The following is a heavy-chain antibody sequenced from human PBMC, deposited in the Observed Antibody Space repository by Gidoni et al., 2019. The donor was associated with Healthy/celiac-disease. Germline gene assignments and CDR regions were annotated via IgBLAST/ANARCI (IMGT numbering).Heavy chain of an antibody. CDR2: ISGSGGST. J-gene: IGHJ4*02. D-gene: IGHD6-13*01. CDR3: AKTAAAG. CDR1: GFTFGSYA. V-gene: IGHV3-23*01. Sequence: EVQLLESGGGFVQPGGSLGISCADSGFTFGSYAMSWVRQEPGKGLEWVSAISGSGGSTYYADSVKGRFTISRDNSKNTLYLQMNSLRAEDTAVYYCAKTAAAGWGQGTLVTVSS.